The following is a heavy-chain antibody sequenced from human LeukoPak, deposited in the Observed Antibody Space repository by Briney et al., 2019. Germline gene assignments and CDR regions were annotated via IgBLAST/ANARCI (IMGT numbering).Heavy chain of an antibody. CDR3: ARVGAMRQAAAKVLRANWFGP. J-gene: IGHJ5*02. D-gene: IGHD2/OR15-2a*01. V-gene: IGHV4-34*01. Sequence: TSETLSLTCAVYGGSFSGYYWSWIRQPPGKGLEWIGEINHSGSTNSNPSLKSRVTISVDTSKNQFSLTLSSVTAAATAVSYCARVGAMRQAAAKVLRANWFGPWGQGTLATVSS. CDR2: INHSGST. CDR1: GGSFSGYY.